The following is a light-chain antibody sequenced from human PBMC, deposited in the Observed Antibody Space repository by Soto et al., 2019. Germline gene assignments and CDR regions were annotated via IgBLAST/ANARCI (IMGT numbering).Light chain of an antibody. CDR1: QSISNW. J-gene: IGKJ5*01. V-gene: IGKV1-5*01. CDR3: QQSYSTPWT. CDR2: DAS. Sequence: DIHMTQSPSTLPASVGDRVTITCRASQSISNWLAWYQQKPGKAPNLLIYDASSLQSGVPSRFSGSGFGTEFTLTISSLQPEDFATYYCQQSYSTPWTFGQGTRLEIK.